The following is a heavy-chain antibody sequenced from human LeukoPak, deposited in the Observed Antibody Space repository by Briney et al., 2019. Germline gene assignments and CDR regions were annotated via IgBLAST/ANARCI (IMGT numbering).Heavy chain of an antibody. CDR1: GFTSSSCA. Sequence: PGGSLRLSCAASGFTSSSCAMNWVRQAPGMGLQWVSTISASGGTTSYADSVKGRFTISRDNSKNTLYLLMNSLRAEDTAVFYCAKSSSMGSYAYYAMDVWGQGTTVTVSS. J-gene: IGHJ6*02. V-gene: IGHV3-23*01. D-gene: IGHD1-26*01. CDR3: AKSSSMGSYAYYAMDV. CDR2: ISASGGTT.